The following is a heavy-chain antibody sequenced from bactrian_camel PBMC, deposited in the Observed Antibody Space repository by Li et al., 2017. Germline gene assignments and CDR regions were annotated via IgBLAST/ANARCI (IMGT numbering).Heavy chain of an antibody. CDR3: AAAYGTSPTAYMNTDPRRYNR. J-gene: IGHJ4*01. V-gene: IGHV3S6*01. CDR2: RYIDDLTK. Sequence: HVQLVESGGGLVQPGGSLRLSCAASEFTVSDYWITWVRQTPGKEREGVASRYIDDLTKSYVRSVKGRFTISQDVAKNTLYLQMNDLKPEDTGMYYCAAAYGTSPTAYMNTDPRRYNRWEQGTQVTVS. D-gene: IGHD3*01. CDR1: EFTVSDYW.